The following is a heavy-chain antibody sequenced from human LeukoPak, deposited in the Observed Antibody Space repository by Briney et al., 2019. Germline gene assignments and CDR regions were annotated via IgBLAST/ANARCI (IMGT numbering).Heavy chain of an antibody. CDR3: ARGVGSGSYGGVSWFDP. CDR2: IYYSGST. D-gene: IGHD3-10*01. Sequence: SEALSLTCTVSGGSISSYYWSWIRQPPGKGLEWIGYIYYSGSTNYNPSLKSRVTIPVDTSKNQLSLKLSSVTAADTAVYYCARGVGSGSYGGVSWFDPWGQGTLVTVSS. V-gene: IGHV4-59*01. CDR1: GGSISSYY. J-gene: IGHJ5*02.